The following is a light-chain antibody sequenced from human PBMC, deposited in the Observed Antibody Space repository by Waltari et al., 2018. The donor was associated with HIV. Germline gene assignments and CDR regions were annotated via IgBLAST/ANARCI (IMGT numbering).Light chain of an antibody. V-gene: IGLV1-40*01. Sequence: QSVLTQPPSVSGAPGQRVTLSCTGSDSNIGTHDVHWYQQPPGAAPQLLIYNNNNPPSGVPDRFSASKSGASASLAITGLQAEDEADYYGQSYDSSLSGSLFGGGTKLTVL. CDR1: DSNIGTHD. CDR3: QSYDSSLSGSL. CDR2: NNN. J-gene: IGLJ2*01.